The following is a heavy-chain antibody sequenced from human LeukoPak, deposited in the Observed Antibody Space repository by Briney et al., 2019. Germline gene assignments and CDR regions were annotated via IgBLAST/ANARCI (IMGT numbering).Heavy chain of an antibody. D-gene: IGHD4-23*01. Sequence: PGGSLRLSCAASGFTFNTYTMNWVRQAPGKGLEWVSYISSSSSTIYYADSVKGRFTISRDNAKNSLYLQMNSLRDEDTAVYYCARDPSPGTTVVTYNWGQGTLVTVSS. V-gene: IGHV3-48*02. CDR2: ISSSSSTI. J-gene: IGHJ4*02. CDR3: ARDPSPGTTVVTYN. CDR1: GFTFNTYT.